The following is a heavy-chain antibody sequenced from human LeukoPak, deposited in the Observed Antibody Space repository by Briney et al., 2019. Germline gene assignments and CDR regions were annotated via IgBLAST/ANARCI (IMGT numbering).Heavy chain of an antibody. V-gene: IGHV3-48*02. Sequence: GGSLRLSCAASEFTFSSYSMNWVRQAPGKGLEWVSYISSSSSTIYYADSMKGRFTISRDNAKNSLYLQMNSLRDEDTAVYYCSRSYDISADGMDVWGQGTTVTVSS. CDR1: EFTFSSYS. D-gene: IGHD3-9*01. CDR2: ISSSSSTI. CDR3: SRSYDISADGMDV. J-gene: IGHJ6*02.